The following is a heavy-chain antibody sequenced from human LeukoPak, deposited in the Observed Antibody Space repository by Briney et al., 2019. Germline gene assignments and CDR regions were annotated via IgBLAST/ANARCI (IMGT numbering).Heavy chain of an antibody. CDR2: FNHSGST. D-gene: IGHD2-21*02. CDR3: ARGSGMVTAASNWFDP. Sequence: SETLSLTCAVYGGSFSGYYWSWIRQPPGKGLEWIGEFNHSGSTNYNPSLKSRVTISVDTSKNQFSLKLSSVTAADTAVYYCARGSGMVTAASNWFDPWGQGTLVTVSS. CDR1: GGSFSGYY. V-gene: IGHV4-34*01. J-gene: IGHJ5*02.